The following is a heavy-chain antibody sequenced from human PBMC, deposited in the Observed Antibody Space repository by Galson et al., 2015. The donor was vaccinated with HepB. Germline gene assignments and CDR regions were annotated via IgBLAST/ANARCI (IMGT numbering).Heavy chain of an antibody. CDR1: GGTFSSYA. J-gene: IGHJ6*03. Sequence: SVKVSCKASGGTFSSYAISWVRQAPGQGLEWMGGIIPIFGTANYAQKFQGRVTITADESTSTAYMELSSLRSEDTAVYYCARRRYSSSAPGHRYYYYYYYMDVWGKGTTVTVSS. D-gene: IGHD6-6*01. CDR3: ARRRYSSSAPGHRYYYYYYYMDV. CDR2: IIPIFGTA. V-gene: IGHV1-69*13.